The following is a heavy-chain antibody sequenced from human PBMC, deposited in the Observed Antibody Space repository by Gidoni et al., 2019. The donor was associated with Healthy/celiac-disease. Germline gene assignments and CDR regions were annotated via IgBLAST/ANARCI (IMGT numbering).Heavy chain of an antibody. CDR3: ARDLLVGATQGKNTGGY. V-gene: IGHV3-20*04. J-gene: IGHJ4*02. CDR1: GFTCDDYG. CDR2: INWNGGST. Sequence: EVQLVESGGGVVRTGGSLRLSCAASGFTCDDYGMSWVRQAPGKGREWVSGINWNGGSTGYADSVKGRFTISRDNAKNSLYLQMNSLRAEDTALYYCARDLLVGATQGKNTGGYWGQGTLVTVSS. D-gene: IGHD1-26*01.